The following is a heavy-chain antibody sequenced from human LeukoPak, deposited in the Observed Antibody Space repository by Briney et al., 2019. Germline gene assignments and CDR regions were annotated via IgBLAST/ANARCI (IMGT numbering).Heavy chain of an antibody. Sequence: GGSLRLSCAASGFTFGNYWMKWVRQAPGKGPEWVASIKQDGSEKFYVDSVKGRFTISRDNAQSSLYLEMNSLRVEDTAVYLCARAGGSDSFYRWFDSWGQGTLVTVSS. CDR2: IKQDGSEK. CDR3: ARAGGSDSFYRWFDS. V-gene: IGHV3-7*04. CDR1: GFTFGNYW. D-gene: IGHD4-23*01. J-gene: IGHJ5*01.